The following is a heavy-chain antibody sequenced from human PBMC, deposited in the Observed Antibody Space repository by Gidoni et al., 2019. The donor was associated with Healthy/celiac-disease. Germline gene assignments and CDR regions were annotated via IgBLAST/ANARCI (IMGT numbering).Heavy chain of an antibody. CDR1: GFTFSSYS. V-gene: IGHV3-21*01. CDR3: AREQWLAPYYYYYGMDV. Sequence: EVQLVESGGGLVKPGGSLRLSCAASGFTFSSYSMNWIRQAPGKGLEWVSSISSSSSYIYYADSVKGRFTISRDNAKNSLYLQMNSLRAEDTAVYYCAREQWLAPYYYYYGMDVWGQGTTVTVSS. D-gene: IGHD6-19*01. J-gene: IGHJ6*02. CDR2: ISSSSSYI.